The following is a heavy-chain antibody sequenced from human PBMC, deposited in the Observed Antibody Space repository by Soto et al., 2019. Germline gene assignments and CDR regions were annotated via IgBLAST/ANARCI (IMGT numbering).Heavy chain of an antibody. Sequence: GSLRLSCAASGFTFSSYGMHWVRQAPGKGLEWVAVISYDGSNKYYADSVKGRFTISRDNSKNTLYLQMNSLRAEDTAVYYCAKEYYDFWSGSYNWFDPWGQGTLVTVSS. V-gene: IGHV3-30*18. CDR3: AKEYYDFWSGSYNWFDP. J-gene: IGHJ5*02. CDR2: ISYDGSNK. CDR1: GFTFSSYG. D-gene: IGHD3-3*01.